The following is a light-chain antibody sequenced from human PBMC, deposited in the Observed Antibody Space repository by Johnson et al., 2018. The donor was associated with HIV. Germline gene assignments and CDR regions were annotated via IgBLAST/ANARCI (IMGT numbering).Light chain of an antibody. Sequence: QPVLTQPPSVSAAPGQKVTISCSGSSSNIGNNYVSWYQQLPGTAHKLLIYENNKRPLGIPDRFSGSKSGTSATLGITGLQTGDEADFYCGTWDTSLSAFVFGTGTKVTV. CDR1: SSNIGNNY. CDR3: GTWDTSLSAFV. V-gene: IGLV1-51*02. CDR2: ENN. J-gene: IGLJ1*01.